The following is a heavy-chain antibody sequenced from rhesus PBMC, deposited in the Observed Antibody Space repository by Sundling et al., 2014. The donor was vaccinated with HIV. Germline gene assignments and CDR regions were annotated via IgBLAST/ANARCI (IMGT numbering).Heavy chain of an antibody. J-gene: IGHJ3*01. CDR2: IYGSTTST. CDR3: AREAGHYNTWTGYYHDAFDF. Sequence: QVQLQESGPGVVKPSETLSLTCGVSGGSISDSYRWSWIRQPPGKGLEWIGYIYGSTTSTNYNPSLKSRVTISTDTSKSQFSLKLKSVTAADTAVYYCAREAGHYNTWTGYYHDAFDFWGQGLRVTVSS. V-gene: IGHV4S10*01. D-gene: IGHD3-3*01. CDR1: GGSISDSYR.